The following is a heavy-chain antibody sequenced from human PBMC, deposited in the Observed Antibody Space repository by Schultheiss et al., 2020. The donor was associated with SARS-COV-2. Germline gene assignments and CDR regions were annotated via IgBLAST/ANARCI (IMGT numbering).Heavy chain of an antibody. V-gene: IGHV3-53*01. J-gene: IGHJ4*02. Sequence: GGSLRLSCAASGFTVSSNYMSWVRQAPGKGLEWVSSIIGSGVSTYYADSVKGRFTISRDNAKNSLYLQMNSLRDEDTAVYYCARDSGVGATPDGLDYWGQGTLVTVSS. CDR3: ARDSGVGATPDGLDY. D-gene: IGHD1-26*01. CDR1: GFTVSSNY. CDR2: IIGSGVST.